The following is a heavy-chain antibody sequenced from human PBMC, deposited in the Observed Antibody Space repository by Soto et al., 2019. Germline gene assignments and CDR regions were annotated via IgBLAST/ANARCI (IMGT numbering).Heavy chain of an antibody. Sequence: GGSLRLSCAASGFIFSTYWMTWVRQAPGRALEWVANIKEDGSEKSYVDSVEGRFTISRDNAKNSLYLEMNSLRAEDTAVYYCVRDSFYESLTGYQHFDYWGQGTLVTVS. J-gene: IGHJ4*02. V-gene: IGHV3-7*03. CDR3: VRDSFYESLTGYQHFDY. D-gene: IGHD3-9*01. CDR2: IKEDGSEK. CDR1: GFIFSTYW.